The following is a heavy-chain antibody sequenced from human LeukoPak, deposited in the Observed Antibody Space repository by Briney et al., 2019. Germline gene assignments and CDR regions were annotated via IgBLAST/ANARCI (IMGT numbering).Heavy chain of an antibody. Sequence: ASVKVSCKASGYTFTGYYMHWVRQAPGQGLEWMGIINPSGGSTSYAQKFQGRVTMTRDTSTSTVYMELSSLRSEDTAVHYCAREGIAVAGDLGYWGQGTLVTVSS. CDR2: INPSGGST. D-gene: IGHD6-19*01. CDR3: AREGIAVAGDLGY. J-gene: IGHJ4*02. V-gene: IGHV1-46*01. CDR1: GYTFTGYY.